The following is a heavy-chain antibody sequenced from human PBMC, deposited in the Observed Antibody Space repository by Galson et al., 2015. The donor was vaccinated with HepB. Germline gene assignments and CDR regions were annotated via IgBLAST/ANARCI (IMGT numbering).Heavy chain of an antibody. V-gene: IGHV3-30-3*01. CDR1: GFTFSSYA. CDR3: ARDPTSHYYYYMDV. J-gene: IGHJ6*03. Sequence: SLRLSCAASGFTFSSYAMHWVRQAPGKGLEWVAVISYDGSNKYYADSVKGRFTISRDNSKNTLYLQMNSLRAEDTAVYYCARDPTSHYYYYMDVWGKGTTVTVSS. CDR2: ISYDGSNK.